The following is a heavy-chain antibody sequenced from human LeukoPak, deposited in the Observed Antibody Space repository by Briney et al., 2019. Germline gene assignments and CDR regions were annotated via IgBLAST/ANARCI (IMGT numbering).Heavy chain of an antibody. CDR2: IYTSETT. Sequence: SETLSLTCAVYGGSFSGYYWSWIRQPPGKGLEWIGRIYTSETTDYNPSLKSRVTLSLDTSKNQFSLRLSSVTAADTAMYYCARDSGNYRGMDYWGQGTLVTVPS. CDR1: GGSFSGYY. V-gene: IGHV4-4*07. CDR3: ARDSGNYRGMDY. J-gene: IGHJ4*02. D-gene: IGHD1-26*01.